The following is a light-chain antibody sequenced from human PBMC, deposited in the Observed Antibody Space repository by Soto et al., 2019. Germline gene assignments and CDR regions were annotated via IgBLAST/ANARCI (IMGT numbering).Light chain of an antibody. CDR3: TSYTRSGLIV. CDR2: DVN. CDR1: SSDFGDSTY. Sequence: QLVLTQPASVSGSPGQSITVSCTGTSSDFGDSTYVSWYQQHPGKAPRLIIYDVNNRPSGVAARFSASRSGNTASLTISGLQAEDEADYYCTSYTRSGLIVFGTGTKLTVL. J-gene: IGLJ1*01. V-gene: IGLV2-14*01.